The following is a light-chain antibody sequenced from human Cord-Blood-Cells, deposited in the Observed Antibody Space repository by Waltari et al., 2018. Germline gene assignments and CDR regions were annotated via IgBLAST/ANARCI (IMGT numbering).Light chain of an antibody. CDR3: QQSYSTPT. V-gene: IGKV1-39*01. Sequence: DIQMTQSPSSLSASVGDRVTITCRASQSISSYLNWYQQKPWKAPKLLIYAASSLQSGVPSRFSCSGSGTDFTLTISSLQPEDFATYYCQQSYSTPTFGGGTKVEIK. J-gene: IGKJ4*01. CDR2: AAS. CDR1: QSISSY.